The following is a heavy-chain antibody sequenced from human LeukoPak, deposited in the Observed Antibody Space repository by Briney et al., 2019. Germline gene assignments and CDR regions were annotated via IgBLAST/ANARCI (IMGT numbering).Heavy chain of an antibody. CDR2: IRYDGSNK. D-gene: IGHD1-26*01. Sequence: GGSLRLSCAASGFTFSSYGMHWVRQAPGKGLEWVAFIRYDGSNKYYADSVKGRFTISRDNSKNTLYLQMNSLRAEDTAVYYCAKKGGSYSAYYYYYMDVWGKGTTVTVSS. V-gene: IGHV3-30*02. CDR3: AKKGGSYSAYYYYYMDV. CDR1: GFTFSSYG. J-gene: IGHJ6*03.